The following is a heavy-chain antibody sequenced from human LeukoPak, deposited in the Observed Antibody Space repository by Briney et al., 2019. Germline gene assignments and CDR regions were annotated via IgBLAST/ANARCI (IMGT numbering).Heavy chain of an antibody. V-gene: IGHV3-64*01. CDR1: GFTFSSYA. D-gene: IGHD3-22*01. J-gene: IGHJ4*02. CDR2: ISSNGGST. Sequence: GGSLRLSCAASGFTFSSYAMHWVRQAPGKGLEYVSAISSNGGSTYYANSVKGRFTISSDNSKNTLYLQMGSLRAEDMAVYYCARAFGSSGYPTLDYWGQGTLVTVSS. CDR3: ARAFGSSGYPTLDY.